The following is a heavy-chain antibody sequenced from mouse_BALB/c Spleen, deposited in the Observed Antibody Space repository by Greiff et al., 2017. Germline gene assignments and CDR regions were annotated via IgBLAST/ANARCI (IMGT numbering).Heavy chain of an antibody. D-gene: IGHD2-14*01. J-gene: IGHJ4*01. CDR1: GFTFSSFG. CDR3: ARNYRYGDYAMDY. V-gene: IGHV5-17*02. CDR2: ISSGSSTI. Sequence: EVQGVESGGGLVQPGGSRKLSCAASGFTFSSFGMHWVRQAPEKGLEWVAYISSGSSTIYYADTVKGRFTISRDNPKNTLFLQMTSLRSEDTAMYYCARNYRYGDYAMDYWGQGTSVTVSS.